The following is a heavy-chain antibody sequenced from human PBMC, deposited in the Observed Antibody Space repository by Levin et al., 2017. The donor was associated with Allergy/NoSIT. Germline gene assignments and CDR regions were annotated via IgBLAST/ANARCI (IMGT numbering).Heavy chain of an antibody. CDR2: ISSSSSYT. CDR1: GFPFSDYY. CDR3: ARAAVAGLPDY. J-gene: IGHJ4*02. Sequence: LSLPCAASGFPFSDYYMSWIRQAPGKGLEWVSYISSSSSYTNYADSVKGRFTISRDNAKNSLYLQMNSLRAEDTAVYYCARAAVAGLPDYWGQGTLVTVSS. V-gene: IGHV3-11*05. D-gene: IGHD6-19*01.